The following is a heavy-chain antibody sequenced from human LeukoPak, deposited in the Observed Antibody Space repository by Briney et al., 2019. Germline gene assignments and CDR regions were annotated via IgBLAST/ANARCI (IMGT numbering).Heavy chain of an antibody. Sequence: GGSLRLSCAASGFTFSSYWMSWVRQAPGKGLEWVANIKQDGSDRYYVDSVKGRFSISRDNAKNPLYLQMNSLRAEDTAVYYCAREGCRGSSCHPEPYGTGDYYLYYFDYWGQGSLVTVSS. J-gene: IGHJ4*02. D-gene: IGHD3-22*01. CDR1: GFTFSSYW. CDR2: IKQDGSDR. V-gene: IGHV3-7*01. CDR3: AREGCRGSSCHPEPYGTGDYYLYYFDY.